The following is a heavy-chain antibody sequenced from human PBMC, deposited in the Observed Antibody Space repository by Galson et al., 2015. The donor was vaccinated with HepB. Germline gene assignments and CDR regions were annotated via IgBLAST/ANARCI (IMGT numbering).Heavy chain of an antibody. CDR2: ISPNTGAT. Sequence: DVNWVRQTTGQRLEWLGLISPNTGATEYAQKFQGRVTMTRDTSINTAYMELSGLSSEDTAVYYCALGHYGLWGQGSLVTVSS. J-gene: IGHJ4*02. D-gene: IGHD4-17*01. V-gene: IGHV1-8*01. CDR3: ALGHYGL. CDR1: D.